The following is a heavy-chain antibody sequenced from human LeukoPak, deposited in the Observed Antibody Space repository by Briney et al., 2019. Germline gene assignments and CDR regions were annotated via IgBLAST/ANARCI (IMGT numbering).Heavy chain of an antibody. D-gene: IGHD2-21*01. V-gene: IGHV3-13*04. CDR3: ARGVMAARLYYFDY. Sequence: GASLRLFCAGSGVTFRECDMHWVRQAPGRGLEWISDITTGGDTHYQGSVKGRFTISRDNSKNMLFLQMNSVRAEDTAVYYCARGVMAARLYYFDYWGRGILVTVSS. J-gene: IGHJ4*02. CDR1: GVTFRECD. CDR2: ITTGGDT.